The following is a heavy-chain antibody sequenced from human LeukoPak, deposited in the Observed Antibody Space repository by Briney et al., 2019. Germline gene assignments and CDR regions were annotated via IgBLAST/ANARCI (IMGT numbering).Heavy chain of an antibody. CDR2: IYYSGST. CDR1: GGSISSYY. CDR3: ARVRPYDALPGI. J-gene: IGHJ4*02. Sequence: SETLSLTCTVSGGSISSYYWSWIRQPPGKGLEWIGYIYYSGSTNYNPSLKSRVTIPVDTSKNQFSLKLSSVTAADTAVYYCARVRPYDALPGIWGQGTLVTVSS. V-gene: IGHV4-59*01. D-gene: IGHD3-3*01.